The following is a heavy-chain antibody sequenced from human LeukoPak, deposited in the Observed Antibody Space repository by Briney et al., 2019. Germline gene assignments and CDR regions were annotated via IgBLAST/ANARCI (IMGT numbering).Heavy chain of an antibody. V-gene: IGHV4-30-4*01. CDR1: GGSISSGDYY. CDR2: IYYSGST. CDR3: ARHASGWYGIGYFDY. D-gene: IGHD6-19*01. J-gene: IGHJ4*02. Sequence: SETLSLTCTVSGGSISSGDYYWSWIRQPPGKGLEWIGYIYYSGSTYYNPSLKSRVTISVDTSKNQFSLKLNSVTAADTAVYYCARHASGWYGIGYFDYWGQGTLVTVSS.